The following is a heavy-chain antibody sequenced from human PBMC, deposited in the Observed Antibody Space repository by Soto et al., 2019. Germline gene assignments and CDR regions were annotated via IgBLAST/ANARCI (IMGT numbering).Heavy chain of an antibody. CDR2: IKSKTDGGTT. D-gene: IGHD4-17*01. CDR1: GFSFTNVW. Sequence: GGSLRLSCAASGFSFTNVWMSWVRQAPGKGLEWVGRIKSKTDGGTTDYPAPVKGRFTISRDDSKTTLFLQMESLKTEDTAVYYCSFQESTTVTTFEFWGQGTLVTVSS. V-gene: IGHV3-15*01. CDR3: SFQESTTVTTFEF. J-gene: IGHJ4*02.